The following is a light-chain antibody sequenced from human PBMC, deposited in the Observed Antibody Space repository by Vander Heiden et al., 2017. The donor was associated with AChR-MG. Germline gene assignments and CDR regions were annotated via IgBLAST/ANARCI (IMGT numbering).Light chain of an antibody. CDR1: SRDVGGYNY. CDR2: DVT. V-gene: IGLV2-14*01. CDR3: GSYTSTSTWV. J-gene: IGLJ3*02. Sequence: QSALTQPASMSGSPGQSITISCTGTSRDVGGYNYVSWYQRHPGKAPQLMIYDVTKRPSGVSNRFSGSKSGNTASLAISGLQAEDEADYYCGSYTSTSTWVFGGGTKLTVL.